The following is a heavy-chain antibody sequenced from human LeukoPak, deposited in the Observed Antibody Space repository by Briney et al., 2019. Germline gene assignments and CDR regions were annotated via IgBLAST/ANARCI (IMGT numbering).Heavy chain of an antibody. Sequence: GGSLRLSCAASGFTFSSYWMHWVRQAPGKELEWVSSITSGGDYIYYADSVKGRFTTSRDNAKNSLSLQLNSLRVEDTAVYYCARGHYDVLAASYKWTPDYWGQGTLVTVSS. V-gene: IGHV3-21*01. J-gene: IGHJ4*02. CDR1: GFTFSSYW. CDR3: ARGHYDVLAASYKWTPDY. CDR2: ITSGGDYI. D-gene: IGHD3-9*01.